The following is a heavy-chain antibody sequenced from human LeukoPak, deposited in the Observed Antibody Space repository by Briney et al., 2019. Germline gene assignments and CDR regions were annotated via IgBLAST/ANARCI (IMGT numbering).Heavy chain of an antibody. CDR3: ARDWKQLWLPGAFDI. Sequence: ASVKVSCKASGYTFTSYGISWVRQAPGQGLEWMGWISAYNGNTNYAQKLQGRVTMTTDTSTSTAYMVLRSLRSDDTAVYYCARDWKQLWLPGAFDIWGQGTMVTVSS. J-gene: IGHJ3*02. CDR2: ISAYNGNT. CDR1: GYTFTSYG. D-gene: IGHD5-18*01. V-gene: IGHV1-18*01.